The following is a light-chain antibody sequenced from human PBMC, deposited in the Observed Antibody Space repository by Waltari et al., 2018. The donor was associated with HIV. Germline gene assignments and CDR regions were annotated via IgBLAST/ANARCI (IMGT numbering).Light chain of an antibody. CDR1: ALPMKY. Sequence: YELTQSPSMSVSPGQTARISCSGDALPMKYCFWYQQKPGQAPVLLIYKDIERPYWVPERFSASSSGTTVILTISGVQAEDEAVYYCQSTDSGGTHVVFGGGTKLTVL. CDR2: KDI. CDR3: QSTDSGGTHVV. V-gene: IGLV3-25*03. J-gene: IGLJ2*01.